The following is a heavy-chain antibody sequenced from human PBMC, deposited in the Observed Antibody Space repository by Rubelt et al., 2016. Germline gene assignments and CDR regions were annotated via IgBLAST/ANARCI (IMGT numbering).Heavy chain of an antibody. CDR3: ARHRDNIAPRFNY. Sequence: QVQLQQWGAGLLKPSETLSLSCAVYGGSFRDYYWSWIRQSPGKGLEWIGEINHSGSTNVNPSLKSRVTISVDTSKNQFALKRRSGTAADTAVYYCARHRDNIAPRFNYWGQGTLVTVSS. CDR2: INHSGST. J-gene: IGHJ4*02. D-gene: IGHD6-13*01. CDR1: GGSFRDYY. V-gene: IGHV4-34*01.